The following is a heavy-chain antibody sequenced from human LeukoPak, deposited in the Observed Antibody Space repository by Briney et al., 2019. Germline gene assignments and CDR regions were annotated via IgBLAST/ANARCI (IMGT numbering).Heavy chain of an antibody. CDR1: GFTVSRHW. D-gene: IGHD6-13*01. CDR3: AKGSSGSRPYYFDY. CDR2: INSDGRVT. J-gene: IGHJ4*02. V-gene: IGHV3-74*01. Sequence: PGGSLRLSCAASGFTVSRHWMHWVRQAPGKGLVWISRINSDGRVTDYADFVKGRFTISRDNSMNTLYLQMSSLRAEDTAVYFCAKGSSGSRPYYFDYWGQGVLVTVPS.